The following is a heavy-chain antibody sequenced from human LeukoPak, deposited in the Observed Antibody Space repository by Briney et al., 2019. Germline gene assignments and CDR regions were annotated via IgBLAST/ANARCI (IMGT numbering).Heavy chain of an antibody. V-gene: IGHV3-21*01. J-gene: IGHJ4*02. CDR1: GFTFSSYS. CDR2: ISSSSSYI. D-gene: IGHD2-2*01. CDR3: ARGIVVVPAAIVPDY. Sequence: GGSLRLSCAASGFTFSSYSMNWVRQAPGKGLEWVSSISSSSSYIYYADLVKGRFTISRDNAKNSLYLQMNSLRAEDTAVYYCARGIVVVPAAIVPDYWGQGTLVTVPS.